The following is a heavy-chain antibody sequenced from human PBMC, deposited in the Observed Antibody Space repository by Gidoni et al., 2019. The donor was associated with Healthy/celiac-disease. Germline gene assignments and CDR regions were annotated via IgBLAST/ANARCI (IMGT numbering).Heavy chain of an antibody. V-gene: IGHV3-11*01. CDR3: ARDSSSGWYGPGYFDY. J-gene: IGHJ4*02. CDR2: ISSSGSTI. Sequence: LEWVSYISSSGSTIYYADSVKGRFTISRDNAKNSLYLQMNSLRAEDTAVYYCARDSSSGWYGPGYFDYWGQGTLVTVSS. D-gene: IGHD6-19*01.